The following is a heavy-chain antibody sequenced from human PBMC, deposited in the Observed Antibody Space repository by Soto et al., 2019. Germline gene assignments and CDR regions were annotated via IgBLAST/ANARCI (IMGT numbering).Heavy chain of an antibody. J-gene: IGHJ5*02. CDR2: IIPIFGTA. CDR3: ARSSGIVVVGAAAENNGFDP. D-gene: IGHD2-15*01. Sequence: SVKVSCKASGGTFSSYAISWVRQAPGQGLEWMGGIIPIFGTANYAQKFQGRVTITADESTSTAYMELSSLRSEDTAVYYCARSSGIVVVGAAAENNGFDPWGQGTLVTVSS. V-gene: IGHV1-69*13. CDR1: GGTFSSYA.